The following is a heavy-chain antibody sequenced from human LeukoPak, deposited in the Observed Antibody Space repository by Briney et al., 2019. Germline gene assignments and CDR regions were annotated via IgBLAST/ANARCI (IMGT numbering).Heavy chain of an antibody. CDR1: GFTFTNYW. CDR3: ARALSGITGYTYGRGIDY. CDR2: IKQDRSEK. J-gene: IGHJ4*02. Sequence: GGSLRLSCAASGFTFTNYWMSWVRQAPGKGLELVANIKQDRSEKYYVDSVKGRFTISRDNAKTSLYLQMNSLRAEDTAVYFCARALSGITGYTYGRGIDYWGQGTLVTVSS. D-gene: IGHD5-18*01. V-gene: IGHV3-7*01.